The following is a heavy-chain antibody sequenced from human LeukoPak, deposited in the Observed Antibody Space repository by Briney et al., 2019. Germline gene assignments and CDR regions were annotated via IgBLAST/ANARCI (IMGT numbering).Heavy chain of an antibody. CDR2: ICYSGST. D-gene: IGHD3-16*02. CDR3: ARLPKIYDDVWGSYRYPYYFDY. J-gene: IGHJ4*02. CDR1: GGSLSSSSSY. V-gene: IGHV4-39*01. Sequence: SETLSLTCTVSGGSLSSSSSYWGWIRPPPGKGLESFGSICYSGSTYYNPSLKSRVTISVDTSKNQFALKLSSVTAADTAVYYCARLPKIYDDVWGSYRYPYYFDYWGQGTLVTVSS.